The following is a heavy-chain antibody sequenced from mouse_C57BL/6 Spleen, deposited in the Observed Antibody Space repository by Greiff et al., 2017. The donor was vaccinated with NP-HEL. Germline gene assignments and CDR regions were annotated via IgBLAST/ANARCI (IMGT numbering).Heavy chain of an antibody. CDR3: ARGNDGYYDFDY. CDR1: GYTFTSYW. CDR2: IHPNSGST. Sequence: VQLQQPGAELVKPGASVKLSCKASGYTFTSYWMHWVKQRPGQGLEWIGMIHPNSGSTNYNEKFKSKATLTVDKSSSTAYMQLSSLTSEDSAVYYCARGNDGYYDFDYWGQGTTLTVSS. D-gene: IGHD2-3*01. V-gene: IGHV1-64*01. J-gene: IGHJ2*01.